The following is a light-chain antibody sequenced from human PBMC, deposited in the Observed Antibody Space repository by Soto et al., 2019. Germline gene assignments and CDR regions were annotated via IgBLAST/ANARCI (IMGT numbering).Light chain of an antibody. CDR3: SSYTSSSTPYV. V-gene: IGLV2-14*01. Sequence: QPVLTQPSSVCGSPGQSITISCTGTSSDVCGYNYVSWYQQHPGKAPNLMIYEVSNRPSGVSNRFSGSKSGNPASLTISGLQAEDEADYYCSSYTSSSTPYVFGTGTKVTAL. CDR1: SSDVCGYNY. CDR2: EVS. J-gene: IGLJ1*01.